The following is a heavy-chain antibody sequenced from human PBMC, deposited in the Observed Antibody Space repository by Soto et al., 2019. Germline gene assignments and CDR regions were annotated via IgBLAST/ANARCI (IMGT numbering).Heavy chain of an antibody. J-gene: IGHJ6*03. CDR3: AKSGIAAAGRFPYYYYYMDV. V-gene: IGHV3-23*01. Sequence: GGSLRLSCAASGFTFSSYAMSWVRQAPGKGLEWVSAISGSGGSTYYADSVKGRFTNSRDNSKNTLYLQMNSLRAEDTAVYYCAKSGIAAAGRFPYYYYYMDVWGKGTTVTVSS. CDR2: ISGSGGST. CDR1: GFTFSSYA. D-gene: IGHD6-13*01.